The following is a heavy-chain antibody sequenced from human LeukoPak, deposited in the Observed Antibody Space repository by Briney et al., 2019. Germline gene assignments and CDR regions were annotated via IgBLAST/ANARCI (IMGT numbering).Heavy chain of an antibody. Sequence: GGSLRLSCAASGFTFSSYSMNWVRQAPGKGLEWVSSISSSSSYIYYADSVKGRFTISRDNAKSSLYLQMNSLRAEDTAVYYCAKDRILVILDYWGQGTLVTVSS. J-gene: IGHJ4*02. CDR1: GFTFSSYS. CDR3: AKDRILVILDY. V-gene: IGHV3-21*01. CDR2: ISSSSSYI. D-gene: IGHD3-9*01.